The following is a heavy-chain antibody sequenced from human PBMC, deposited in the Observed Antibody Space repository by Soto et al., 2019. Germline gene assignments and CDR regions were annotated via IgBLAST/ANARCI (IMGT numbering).Heavy chain of an antibody. V-gene: IGHV3-30-3*01. Sequence: QVQLVESGGGVVQPGRSLRLSCEASGFTFSSYAMNWVRQAPGKGLEWVAVISYDGSNKYYADSVKGRFTIARDKSKNTLYLQMNSLRADDTAVYYCARDDRVAGYGSSTRCLVISDGMDVWGQGTTVTVSS. CDR1: GFTFSSYA. D-gene: IGHD2-2*01. CDR3: ARDDRVAGYGSSTRCLVISDGMDV. J-gene: IGHJ6*02. CDR2: ISYDGSNK.